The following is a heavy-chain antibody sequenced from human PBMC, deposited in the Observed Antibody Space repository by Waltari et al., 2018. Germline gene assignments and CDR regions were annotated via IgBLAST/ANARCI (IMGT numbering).Heavy chain of an antibody. CDR1: GGSISSSSYY. J-gene: IGHJ4*02. CDR3: ARQEQTCGRGNSSSRVPPRLCAY. CDR2: NLYSCTT. V-gene: IGHV4-39*01. D-gene: IGHD2-15*01. Sequence: QLQLQESGPGLVKPSETLSLTCTVSGGSISSSSYYCGWIRLPPGKRLEGIGCNLYSCTTQYSASLKTRVAIPIGPPETQSSRQLTFVTGADTAVYYCARQEQTCGRGNSSSRVPPRLCAYWGQGTLVTVSS.